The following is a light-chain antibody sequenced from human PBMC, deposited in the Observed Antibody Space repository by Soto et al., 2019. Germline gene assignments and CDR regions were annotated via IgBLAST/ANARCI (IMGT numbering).Light chain of an antibody. CDR3: QQRGKWPLT. Sequence: EIVLTQSPAILSVSPGERATLSCRASQSISSSLAWYQQKSGQSPRLLIYDASTRATGISARFSGSGSGTDFTLTISSLEPEDFAVYYCQQRGKWPLTCGGGPKVDVK. CDR1: QSISSS. J-gene: IGKJ4*01. V-gene: IGKV3-11*01. CDR2: DAS.